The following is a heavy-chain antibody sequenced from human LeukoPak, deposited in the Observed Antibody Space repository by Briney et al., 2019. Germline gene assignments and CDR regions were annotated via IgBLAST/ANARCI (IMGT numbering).Heavy chain of an antibody. D-gene: IGHD2-15*01. CDR2: INPNSGGT. CDR3: ARVGYCSGDRCYLHFDY. V-gene: IGHV1-2*04. J-gene: IGHJ4*02. Sequence: GASVKVSCKASGYTFTGYYMHWVRQAPGQGLEWMGWINPNSGGTNYAQKFQGWVTMTRDTSITTVYMELNKLTSDDTALYYCARVGYCSGDRCYLHFDYWGQGTLVTVSS. CDR1: GYTFTGYY.